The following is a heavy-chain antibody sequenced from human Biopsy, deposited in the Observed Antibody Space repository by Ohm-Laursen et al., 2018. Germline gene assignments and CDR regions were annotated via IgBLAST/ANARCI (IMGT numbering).Heavy chain of an antibody. D-gene: IGHD2/OR15-2a*01. CDR2: ISPYNDKT. CDR3: ARVFCTSTTCYGLLDN. J-gene: IGHJ4*02. Sequence: ASVKVSCKASGYTLSRYYMHWVRQAPGQGLEWMGWISPYNDKTSYPPKLQDRVTMTADTSTNTAHMELRSLRSDDTAVYYCARVFCTSTTCYGLLDNWGQGTVVTVSS. CDR1: GYTLSRYY. V-gene: IGHV1-18*04.